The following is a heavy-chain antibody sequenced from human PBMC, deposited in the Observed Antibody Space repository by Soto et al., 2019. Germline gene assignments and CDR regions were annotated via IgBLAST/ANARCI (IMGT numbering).Heavy chain of an antibody. CDR2: ILPFLGST. Sequence: QLQLVQSGAAVKKPGSSVKVSCKASGGTLNTYTISWVRQAPGQGLEWMGSILPFLGSTNYAKKFQGRVTINADQSTSTMELSSLRSEDTAGYFCARDVTAMEALYYYDTWGQGSLVTVSS. V-gene: IGHV1-69*08. D-gene: IGHD5-18*01. J-gene: IGHJ4*02. CDR1: GGTLNTYT. CDR3: ARDVTAMEALYYYDT.